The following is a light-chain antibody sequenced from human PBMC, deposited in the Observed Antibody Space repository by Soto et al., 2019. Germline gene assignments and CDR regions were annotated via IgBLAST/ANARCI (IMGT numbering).Light chain of an antibody. J-gene: IGKJ4*01. Sequence: EIVLTQSPGTLSLSPGERATLSCRDSQSVSSSYLAWYQQKPGQAPRLLTYGASSRATGIPDRFSGSGSGTDFTLTISRLEPEDFAVYFCQQYGSSPLTFGGGTKVEIK. CDR2: GAS. CDR3: QQYGSSPLT. CDR1: QSVSSSY. V-gene: IGKV3-20*01.